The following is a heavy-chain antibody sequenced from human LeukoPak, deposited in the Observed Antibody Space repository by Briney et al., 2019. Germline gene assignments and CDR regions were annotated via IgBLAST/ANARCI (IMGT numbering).Heavy chain of an antibody. V-gene: IGHV3-23*01. J-gene: IGHJ4*02. CDR1: GFTLSSYA. CDR3: AKDLRGTLSSRGPFEY. D-gene: IGHD1-1*01. CDR2: ISGNGDIT. Sequence: GGSLRLSCAASGFTLSSYAMSWVRQAPEKGLERVSAISGNGDITYYADTVKGRFSDSKDNSKNTLYLQLNSLRAEDTAVYYCAKDLRGTLSSRGPFEYWGQGTLVTVSS.